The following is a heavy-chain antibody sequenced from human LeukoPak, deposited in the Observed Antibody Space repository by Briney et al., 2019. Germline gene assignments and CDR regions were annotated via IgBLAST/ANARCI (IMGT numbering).Heavy chain of an antibody. V-gene: IGHV3-23*01. J-gene: IGHJ4*02. CDR1: GFTFSSYA. CDR3: AKALKREGALTPVSDDY. Sequence: PGGSLRLSCAASGFTFSSYAMSWVRRAPGRGLEWVSVFTASGGRTYYADSVKGRFIISRDNSKNTLYLQMNSLRAEDTALYYCAKALKREGALTPVSDDYWGQGTLVTVSS. CDR2: FTASGGRT. D-gene: IGHD1-26*01.